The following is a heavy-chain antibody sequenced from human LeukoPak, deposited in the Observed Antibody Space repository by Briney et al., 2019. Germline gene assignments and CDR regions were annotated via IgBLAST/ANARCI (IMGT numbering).Heavy chain of an antibody. V-gene: IGHV1-69*05. CDR2: IIPIFGTA. CDR3: AREPIKQLWFRVAGTLDAFDI. D-gene: IGHD5-18*01. J-gene: IGHJ3*02. Sequence: SVKVSCKASGGTFSSYAISWVRQAPGQGLEWMGRIIPIFGTANYAQKFQGRVTITTDESTSTAYMELSSLRSEDTAVYYCAREPIKQLWFRVAGTLDAFDIWGQGTMVTVSS. CDR1: GGTFSSYA.